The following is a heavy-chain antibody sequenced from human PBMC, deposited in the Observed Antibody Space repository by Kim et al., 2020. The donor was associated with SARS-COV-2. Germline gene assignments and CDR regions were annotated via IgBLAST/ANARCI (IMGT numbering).Heavy chain of an antibody. J-gene: IGHJ5*02. V-gene: IGHV4-59*13. CDR1: GGSISSYY. D-gene: IGHD6-6*01. Sequence: SETLSLTCTVSGGSISSYYWSWIRQPPGKGLEWIGYIYYSGSTNYNPSLKSRVTISVDTSKNQFSLKLSSVTAADTAVYYCARRIAARPLWFDPWGQGTLVTVSS. CDR3: ARRIAARPLWFDP. CDR2: IYYSGST.